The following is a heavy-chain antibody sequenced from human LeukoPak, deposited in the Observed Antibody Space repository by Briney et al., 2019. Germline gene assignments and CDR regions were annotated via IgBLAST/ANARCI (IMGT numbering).Heavy chain of an antibody. CDR2: IYYSGST. D-gene: IGHD6-13*01. CDR3: ARLAAAELYYFDY. CDR1: GGSISSYY. V-gene: IGHV4-39*01. Sequence: PSETLSLTCTVSGGSISSYYWGWIRQPPGKGLEWIGSIYYSGSTYYNPSLKSRVTISVDTSKNQFSLKLSSVTAADTAVYYCARLAAAELYYFDYWGQGTLVTVSS. J-gene: IGHJ4*02.